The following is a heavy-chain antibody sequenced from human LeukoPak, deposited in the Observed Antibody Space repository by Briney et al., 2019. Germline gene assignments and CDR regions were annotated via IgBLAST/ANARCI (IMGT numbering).Heavy chain of an antibody. CDR2: IYYSGTT. D-gene: IGHD2-15*01. CDR1: GGSISSTTCS. Sequence: PSETLSLTCAVSGGSISSTTCSWGWIRQPPGKGLEWIGTIYYSGTTYYNPSLKSRVTISVDTSKNQFSLEVSSMTAADTAVYYCARHGSAHIADYWGQGTLVTVSS. CDR3: ARHGSAHIADY. V-gene: IGHV4-39*01. J-gene: IGHJ4*02.